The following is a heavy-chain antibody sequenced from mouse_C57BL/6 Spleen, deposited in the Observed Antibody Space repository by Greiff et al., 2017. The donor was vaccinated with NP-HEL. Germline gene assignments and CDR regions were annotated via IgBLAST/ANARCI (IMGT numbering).Heavy chain of an antibody. CDR2: IYPGDGDT. D-gene: IGHD1-1*02. CDR1: GYAFSSYW. V-gene: IGHV1-80*01. Sequence: QVQLQQSGAELVKPGASVKISCKASGYAFSSYWMNWVKQRPGKGLEWIGQIYPGDGDTNYNGKFKGKATLTADKSSSTAYMQLSSLTSEDSAVYFCARRHYGGGYYFDYWGQGTTLTVSS. J-gene: IGHJ2*01. CDR3: ARRHYGGGYYFDY.